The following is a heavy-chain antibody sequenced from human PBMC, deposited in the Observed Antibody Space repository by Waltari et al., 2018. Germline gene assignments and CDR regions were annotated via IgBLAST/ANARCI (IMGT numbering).Heavy chain of an antibody. Sequence: EVQLVESGGGLIQPGGSLRLSCAASGFTLRTYEMNWFRQAPGKGLEWISFISADGKIIYYADSVKGRFTVSRDNAENSLYLEMNSLRAEDTAVYYCARDPYFYGAGSYYIYDAYDVWGQGTVVTVSS. CDR3: ARDPYFYGAGSYYIYDAYDV. D-gene: IGHD3-10*01. J-gene: IGHJ3*01. CDR1: GFTLRTYE. CDR2: ISADGKII. V-gene: IGHV3-48*03.